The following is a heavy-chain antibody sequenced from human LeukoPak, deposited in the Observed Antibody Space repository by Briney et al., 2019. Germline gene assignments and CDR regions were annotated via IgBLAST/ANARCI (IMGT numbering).Heavy chain of an antibody. Sequence: PGGSLRLSCAASGFTFSDYYMSWIRQAPGKGLEWVSYISSSGSTIYYADSVKGRFTISRDNAKNSLYLQMNSLRAEDTAVYYCARDRQAAAKRHHFDYWGQGTLVTVSS. V-gene: IGHV3-11*01. CDR2: ISSSGSTI. J-gene: IGHJ4*02. CDR3: ARDRQAAAKRHHFDY. D-gene: IGHD6-13*01. CDR1: GFTFSDYY.